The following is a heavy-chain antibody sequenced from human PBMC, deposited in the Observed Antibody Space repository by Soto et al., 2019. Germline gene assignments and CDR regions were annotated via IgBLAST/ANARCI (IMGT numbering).Heavy chain of an antibody. CDR3: ARMASSGTLNWFDP. CDR1: WYTFMNYD. V-gene: IGHV1-8*02. CDR2: MNPGSGKT. J-gene: IGHJ5*02. Sequence: SVKVCCKTAWYTFMNYDISWVRQATGQGLEWMGWMNPGSGKTGYANRFQGRVTMTRDASTSTAHLELSSLTSEDTAVYYCARMASSGTLNWFDPSGQRTLVTVSS.